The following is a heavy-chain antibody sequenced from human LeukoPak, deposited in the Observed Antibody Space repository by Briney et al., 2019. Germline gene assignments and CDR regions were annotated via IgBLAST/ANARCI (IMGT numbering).Heavy chain of an antibody. CDR1: GFTFSKYA. Sequence: PGGSLRLSCAASGFTFSKYAMHWVRQAPGKGLEWVAVSSYDGSIEYYADSVKGRFTLSRDNSKNTLYLQMSSLRTEDTAVYYCARAGGQLVRGFGYFEYWGQGTLVTVSS. D-gene: IGHD1-1*01. J-gene: IGHJ4*02. V-gene: IGHV3-30*04. CDR3: ARAGGQLVRGFGYFEY. CDR2: SSYDGSIE.